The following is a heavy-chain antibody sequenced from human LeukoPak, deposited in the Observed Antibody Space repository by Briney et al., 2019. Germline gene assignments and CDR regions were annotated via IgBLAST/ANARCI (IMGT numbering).Heavy chain of an antibody. J-gene: IGHJ5*02. V-gene: IGHV1-18*01. D-gene: IGHD3-16*02. CDR3: ARDQYYDYVWGSYRPNWFDP. Sequence: ASVKVSCKAPGYTFTSYGISWVRQAPGQGLEWMGWISAYNGNTNYAQKLQGRVTMTTDTSTSTAYMELRSLRSDDTAVYYCARDQYYDYVWGSYRPNWFDPWGQGTLVTVSS. CDR1: GYTFTSYG. CDR2: ISAYNGNT.